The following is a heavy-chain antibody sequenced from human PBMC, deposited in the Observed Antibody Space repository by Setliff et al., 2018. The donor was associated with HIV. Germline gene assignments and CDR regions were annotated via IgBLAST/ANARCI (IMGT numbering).Heavy chain of an antibody. CDR3: ARVRLELRQYWFDS. CDR2: INHSGST. D-gene: IGHD1-7*01. J-gene: IGHJ5*01. CDR1: GGSFSDYY. V-gene: IGHV4-34*01. Sequence: SETLSLTCAVYGGSFSDYYWSWIRQPPGKGLEWIGEINHSGSTNYNPSLKRRVTISVDTSNNQFSLKLNSVTAADTAVYYCARVRLELRQYWFDSWGQGSPFTVSS.